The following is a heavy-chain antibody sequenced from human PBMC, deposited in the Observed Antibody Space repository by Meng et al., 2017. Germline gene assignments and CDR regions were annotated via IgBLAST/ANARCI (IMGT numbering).Heavy chain of an antibody. CDR3: ATISPRDSSGLSFDY. Sequence: VDLWKSWCAVRKTRAAWRVSCKVSGYTFTSNAMIWVGRGPGQGLEWMGWCNTNTENPTYAQGFTGRFVFSLDTSVSTAYLQISSLKAEDTAVDYCATISPRDSSGLSFDYWGQGTLVTVSS. CDR1: GYTFTSNA. V-gene: IGHV7-4-1*02. J-gene: IGHJ4*02. CDR2: CNTNTENP. D-gene: IGHD3-22*01.